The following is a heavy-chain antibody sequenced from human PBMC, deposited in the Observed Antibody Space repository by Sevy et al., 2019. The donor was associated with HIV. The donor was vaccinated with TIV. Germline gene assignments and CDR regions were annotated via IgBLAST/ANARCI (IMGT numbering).Heavy chain of an antibody. Sequence: GGSLRLSCAASGFTFDDYAMHWVRQAPGKGLEWVSGITWNSGSIGYADSVKGRFTISRDNAKNSLYLKMNSLRPEDTALYYCVKDNYYDNSGFDYWGQGTLVTVSS. J-gene: IGHJ4*02. CDR1: GFTFDDYA. V-gene: IGHV3-9*01. CDR2: ITWNSGSI. CDR3: VKDNYYDNSGFDY. D-gene: IGHD3-22*01.